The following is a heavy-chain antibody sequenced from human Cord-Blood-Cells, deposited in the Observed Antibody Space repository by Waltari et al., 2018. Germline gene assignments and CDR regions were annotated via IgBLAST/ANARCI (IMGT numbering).Heavy chain of an antibody. Sequence: EVQLVESGGGLVKPGGSLRLSCAASGFTFSSYSMNWVRQAPGKGLEWVSSISSSSSYINDAESVEGRLTISRDNAKNSLYLQMNSLRAEDTAVYYCARLLWFGEPYFDYWGQGTLVTVSS. D-gene: IGHD3-10*01. CDR1: GFTFSSYS. CDR3: ARLLWFGEPYFDY. V-gene: IGHV3-21*01. CDR2: ISSSSSYI. J-gene: IGHJ4*02.